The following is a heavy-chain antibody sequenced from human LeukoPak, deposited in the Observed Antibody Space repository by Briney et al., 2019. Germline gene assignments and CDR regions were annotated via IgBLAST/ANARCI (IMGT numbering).Heavy chain of an antibody. J-gene: IGHJ4*02. V-gene: IGHV5-51*01. D-gene: IGHD5-18*01. CDR1: GYRFTSDW. CDR2: IYPGDSES. Sequence: PGESLKISCKGSGYRFTSDWIGWVRQMPGKGLEWMGIIYPGDSESRYSPSFQGQVTISADKSISTAYLQWSSLKASDTAMYYCARQDTAMGGFDYWGQGTLVTVSS. CDR3: ARQDTAMGGFDY.